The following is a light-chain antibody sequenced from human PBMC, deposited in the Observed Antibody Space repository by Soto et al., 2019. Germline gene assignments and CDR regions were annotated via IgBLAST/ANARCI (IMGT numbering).Light chain of an antibody. Sequence: DIVMTQSPATLSVAPGERVTFSCRASQGVSRKLAWYQHKPGQAPSLLISGASTGATGIPARFSGSGSGTDYTLTIRSLKPEDFATEYCQQSYRTPTFGQGTRLEIK. CDR3: QQSYRTPT. J-gene: IGKJ5*01. V-gene: IGKV3-15*01. CDR2: GAS. CDR1: QGVSRK.